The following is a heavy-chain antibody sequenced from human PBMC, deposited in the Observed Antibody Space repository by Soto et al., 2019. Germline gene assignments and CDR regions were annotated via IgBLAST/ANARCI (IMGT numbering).Heavy chain of an antibody. V-gene: IGHV4-4*02. CDR2: IYHSGST. J-gene: IGHJ4*02. D-gene: IGHD2-15*01. CDR1: GGSINSRYW. Sequence: SETLSLTCAVSGGSINSRYWWSWVRQSPGKGLEWIGEIYHSGSTNYNPSLKSRVTISVDKSKNQFSLNLSSVTAADTAVYYCARLRIYCSGGSCYYYFDYWGQGTLVTVSS. CDR3: ARLRIYCSGGSCYYYFDY.